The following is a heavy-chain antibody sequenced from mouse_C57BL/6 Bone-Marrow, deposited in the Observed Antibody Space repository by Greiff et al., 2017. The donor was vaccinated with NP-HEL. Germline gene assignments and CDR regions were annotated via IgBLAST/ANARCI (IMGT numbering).Heavy chain of an antibody. Sequence: QVQLQQSGPELVKPGASVKISCKASGYAFSSSWMNWVKQRPGRGLEWIGRIDPNSGGTKYNEKFKSKATLTVDKPSSTAYMQLSSLTSEDSAVYYCARCRLLYYAMDYWGQGTSVTVSA. CDR3: ARCRLLYYAMDY. D-gene: IGHD1-1*01. J-gene: IGHJ4*01. CDR1: GYAFSSSW. V-gene: IGHV1-72*01. CDR2: IDPNSGGT.